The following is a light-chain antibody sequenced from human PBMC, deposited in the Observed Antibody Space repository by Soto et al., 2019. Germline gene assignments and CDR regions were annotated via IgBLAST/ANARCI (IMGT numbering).Light chain of an antibody. CDR2: VAS. Sequence: EIVMTQSPATLSVSPGERATLSCRASQSVSSNLAWYQQKPGQTPKLRIYVASTRATGIPARFSGSGSGTEFTITISSLQSEDFAVYFCQQYNVWPLTFGGGTKVEFK. V-gene: IGKV3-15*01. CDR1: QSVSSN. CDR3: QQYNVWPLT. J-gene: IGKJ4*01.